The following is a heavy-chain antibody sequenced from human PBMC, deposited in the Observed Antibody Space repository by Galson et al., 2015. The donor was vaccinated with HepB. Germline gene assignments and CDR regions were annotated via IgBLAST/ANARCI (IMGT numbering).Heavy chain of an antibody. D-gene: IGHD2-8*02. J-gene: IGHJ4*02. V-gene: IGHV3-48*01. Sequence: SLRLSCAASGFTFSSHSMNWVRQAPGKGLEWLSYISGSSVSIYYADSVTGRFTISRDNDQNSLYLQMDSLRVEDTAVYYCARVYCTGGSCYGTGFDYWGQGILVTVSS. CDR3: ARVYCTGGSCYGTGFDY. CDR2: ISGSSVSI. CDR1: GFTFSSHS.